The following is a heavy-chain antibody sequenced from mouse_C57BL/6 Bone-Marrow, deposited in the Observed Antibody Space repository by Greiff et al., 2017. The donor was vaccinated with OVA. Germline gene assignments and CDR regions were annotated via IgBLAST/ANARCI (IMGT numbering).Heavy chain of an antibody. CDR2: IHPNSGST. CDR1: GYTFTSYW. V-gene: IGHV1-64*01. D-gene: IGHD1-1*01. CDR3: ADHYYGSSPYWYFDV. J-gene: IGHJ1*03. Sequence: VQLQQPGAELVKPGASVKLSCKASGYTFTSYWMHWVKQRPGQGLEWIGMIHPNSGSTNYNEKFKSKATLTVDKSSSTAYMQLSSLTSEDSAVYYCADHYYGSSPYWYFDVWGTGTTVTVSS.